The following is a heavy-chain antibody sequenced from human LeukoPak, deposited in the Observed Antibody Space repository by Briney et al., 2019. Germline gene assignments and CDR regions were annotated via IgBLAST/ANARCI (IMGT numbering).Heavy chain of an antibody. CDR3: ARGYGGQDYFDY. CDR2: VSYDGGNK. CDR1: GFTFSSYG. J-gene: IGHJ4*02. V-gene: IGHV3-30*03. D-gene: IGHD4-23*01. Sequence: GGSLRLSCAASGFTFSSYGMHWVRQAPGKGLEWVAVVSYDGGNKDYADSVKGRFTISRDNSKNTLYLQMNSLRAEDTAVYYCARGYGGQDYFDYSGQGTLVTVSS.